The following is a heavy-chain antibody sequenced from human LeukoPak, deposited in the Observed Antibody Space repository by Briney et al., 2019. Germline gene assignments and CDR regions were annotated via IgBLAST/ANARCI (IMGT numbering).Heavy chain of an antibody. CDR1: GFTFSSYA. D-gene: IGHD1-26*01. CDR3: VKDRGGSPFYGMDV. Sequence: GGSLRLSCAASGFTFSSYAMSWVRQAPGEGLEWVSTISGSGGAGTYYADSVRSWFAISRDKSKNTLYLPMNSLRAEDTAVYYCVKDRGGSPFYGMDVWGQETTVTVSS. V-gene: IGHV3-23*01. CDR2: ISGSGGAGT. J-gene: IGHJ6*02.